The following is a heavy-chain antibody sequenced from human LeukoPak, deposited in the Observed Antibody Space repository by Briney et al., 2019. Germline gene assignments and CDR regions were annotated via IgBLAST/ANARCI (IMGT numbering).Heavy chain of an antibody. CDR2: IYYSGST. J-gene: IGHJ4*02. Sequence: SETLSLTCAVSGGSISSSSYYWGWIRQPPGKGLEWIGSIYYSGSTYYNPSLKSRVTISVDTSKNQFSLKLSSVTAADTAVYYCARLFSSPYDYWGQGTLVTVSS. CDR3: ARLFSSPYDY. CDR1: GGSISSSSYY. V-gene: IGHV4-39*01. D-gene: IGHD6-13*01.